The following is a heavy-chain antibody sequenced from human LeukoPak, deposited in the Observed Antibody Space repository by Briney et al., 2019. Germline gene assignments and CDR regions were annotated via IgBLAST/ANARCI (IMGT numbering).Heavy chain of an antibody. Sequence: TSETLSLTCAVSGGSISSTNWWSWVRQPPGKGLEWIGTIYYSGTTYYNPSLKSRVTISLDTSKNQFSLKLSSVTAADTAIYYCARDFSSSSTVYYYYYMDVWGKGTTVTVSS. V-gene: IGHV4-4*02. CDR2: IYYSGTT. J-gene: IGHJ6*03. CDR3: ARDFSSSSTVYYYYYMDV. D-gene: IGHD6-6*01. CDR1: GGSISSTNW.